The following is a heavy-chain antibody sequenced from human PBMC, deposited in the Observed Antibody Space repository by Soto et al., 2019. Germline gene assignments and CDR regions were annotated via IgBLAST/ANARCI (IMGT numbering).Heavy chain of an antibody. CDR1: CGSISSSSYY. D-gene: IGHD3-3*01. V-gene: IGHV4-39*01. J-gene: IGHJ6*02. CDR3: ARGGPQNYDFWSGYYGYYYYYGMDV. Sequence: PSETLSLTCTVSCGSISSSSYYWGWIRQPPGKGLEWIGSIYYSGSTYYNPSLKSRVTISVDTSKNQFSLKLSSVTAAYTAVYYFARGGPQNYDFWSGYYGYYYYYGMDVWGQGTTVT. CDR2: IYYSGST.